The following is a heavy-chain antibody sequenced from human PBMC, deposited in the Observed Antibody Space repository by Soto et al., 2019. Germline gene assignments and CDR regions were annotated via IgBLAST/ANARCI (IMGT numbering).Heavy chain of an antibody. J-gene: IGHJ3*02. D-gene: IGHD3-10*01. Sequence: PSETLSLTYTVSGGSISSGGYYWSWIRQHPGKGLEWIGYIYYSGSTYYNPSLKSRVTISVDTSKNQFSLKLSSVTAADTAVYYCARAGKLTLRAFAIWGQGTMVTVSS. V-gene: IGHV4-31*03. CDR1: GGSISSGGYY. CDR3: ARAGKLTLRAFAI. CDR2: IYYSGST.